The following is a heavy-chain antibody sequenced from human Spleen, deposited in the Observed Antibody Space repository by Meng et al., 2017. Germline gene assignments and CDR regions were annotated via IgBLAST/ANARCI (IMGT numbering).Heavy chain of an antibody. CDR3: ARGQTTVVMEFAGFDY. J-gene: IGHJ4*02. CDR1: GGSFSDYY. D-gene: IGHD2-21*01. V-gene: IGHV4-34*01. Sequence: QGQLQQWGAGLLKPSETLSLTCAVYGGSFSDYYWNWIRQPPGKGLEWIGEINHNGSTNYNPSLKSRVTISVDTSKNQFSLKLSSVTAADTAVYYCARGQTTVVMEFAGFDYWDQGALVTVSS. CDR2: INHNGST.